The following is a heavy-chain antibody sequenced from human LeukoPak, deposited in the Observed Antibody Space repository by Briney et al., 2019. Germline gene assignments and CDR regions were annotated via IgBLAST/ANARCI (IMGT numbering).Heavy chain of an antibody. Sequence: SETLSLTCAVSGDSISTSAYYWDWSRHPPGKGLEWIGNIYYDGNTLYNPSLKRRVTISVDRSKNQFSLKLSSVTAADTAVYYCARRYYYGSGSPEYWGQGTQVTVSS. CDR2: IYYDGNT. D-gene: IGHD3-10*01. CDR3: ARRYYYGSGSPEY. J-gene: IGHJ4*02. CDR1: GDSISTSAYY. V-gene: IGHV4-39*01.